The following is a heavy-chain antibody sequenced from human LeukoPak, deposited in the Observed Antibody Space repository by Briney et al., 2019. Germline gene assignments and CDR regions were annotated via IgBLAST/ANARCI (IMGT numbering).Heavy chain of an antibody. V-gene: IGHV3-7*01. D-gene: IGHD2-8*01. CDR2: INQDGREK. Sequence: GGSLRLSCAASGFSFRSHWMTWVRQAPGKGLEWVANINQDGREKYYVDSVKGRFTVSRDSTKNSLYLQMNSLRAEDTAVYYCAGDNVPAGPALDYWGQGTLVTVSS. CDR1: GFSFRSHW. CDR3: AGDNVPAGPALDY. J-gene: IGHJ4*02.